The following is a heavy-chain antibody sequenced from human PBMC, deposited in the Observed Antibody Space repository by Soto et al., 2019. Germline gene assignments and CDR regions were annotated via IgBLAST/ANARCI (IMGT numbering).Heavy chain of an antibody. CDR3: ATERRVPAAMIGWVPVDYFDY. J-gene: IGHJ4*02. D-gene: IGHD2-2*01. CDR1: GYSFYNSG. V-gene: IGHV1-18*01. Sequence: ASVKVSCKTSGYSFYNSGISWVRQAPGQGLEWMGWISVFNGYAHYAQKFQGRVSMTADTLTSTAYMELRGLRSDDTAVYYCATERRVPAAMIGWVPVDYFDYWGQGTLVTVSS. CDR2: ISVFNGYA.